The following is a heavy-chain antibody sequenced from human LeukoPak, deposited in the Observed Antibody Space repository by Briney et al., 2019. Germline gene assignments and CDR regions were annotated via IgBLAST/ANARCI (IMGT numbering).Heavy chain of an antibody. CDR3: GSSSWSRAV. J-gene: IGHJ4*02. D-gene: IGHD6-13*01. Sequence: GGSLRLSYAASGFSFSSYSMSWVRQAPGKGLEWISVVSGSSDATYYADYVKGRFTISRDNSKNTLYLQMNSLRAEDTAVYYCGSSSWSRAVWGQGTLVTVSS. V-gene: IGHV3-23*01. CDR1: GFSFSSYS. CDR2: VSGSSDAT.